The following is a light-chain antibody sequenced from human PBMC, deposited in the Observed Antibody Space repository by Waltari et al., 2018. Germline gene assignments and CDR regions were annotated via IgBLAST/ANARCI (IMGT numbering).Light chain of an antibody. CDR3: QSFDNSLRRSVI. V-gene: IGLV1-40*01. CDR2: GNT. J-gene: IGLJ2*01. Sequence: QSVLTQPPSVSAPPRQRVTISCTGSSSNIGPGFDVHWYQQLPGAAPKLLIYGNTNRPSGVPDRFSGSKSGTSASLAITGLQAEDEADYYCQSFDNSLRRSVIFGGGTKLTVL. CDR1: SSNIGPGFD.